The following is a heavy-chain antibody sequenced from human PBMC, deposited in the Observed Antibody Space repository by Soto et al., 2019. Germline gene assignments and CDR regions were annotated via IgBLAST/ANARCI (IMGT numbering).Heavy chain of an antibody. J-gene: IGHJ4*02. V-gene: IGHV3-7*01. CDR1: GFTFSSYW. D-gene: IGHD6-19*01. CDR2: IKQDGSEK. CDR3: ARLLALELGQWLVGSALAWYFDY. Sequence: GGSLRLSCAASGFTFSSYWMSWVRQAPGKGLEWVANIKQDGSEKYYGDSVKGRFTISRDNAKNSLYLQMNSLRAEDTAVYYCARLLALELGQWLVGSALAWYFDYWGQGTLVTVSS.